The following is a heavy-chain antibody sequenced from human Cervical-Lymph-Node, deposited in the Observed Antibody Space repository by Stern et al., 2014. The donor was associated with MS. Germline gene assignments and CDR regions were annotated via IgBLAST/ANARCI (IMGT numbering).Heavy chain of an antibody. D-gene: IGHD2-21*01. J-gene: IGHJ6*02. CDR1: GFSLISSGVS. CDR3: ARTNVPHSPGFTFSYYYYAMDV. V-gene: IGHV2-70*17. Sequence: GQSGPALVKPTQTLTLTCTFSGFSLISSGVSVSWIRQPPGKALEWLARIDLDDEKFYSTSLRARLTIAKDTSKNQVVLTMTNVDPVDTATYYCARTNVPHSPGFTFSYYYYAMDVWGQGTTVTVSS. CDR2: IDLDDEK.